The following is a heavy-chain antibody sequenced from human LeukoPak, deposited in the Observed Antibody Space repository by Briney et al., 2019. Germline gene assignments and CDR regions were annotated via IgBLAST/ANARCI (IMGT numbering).Heavy chain of an antibody. D-gene: IGHD5-12*01. Sequence: PSETLSLTCTVSGGSISSTTYYWDWIRQPPGKGLEWIGTIYYSGSTYYNPSLKSRVTISVDTSKNQFSLKLSSVTAADTAVYYCATPINQHSWINWGQGTLVTVSS. CDR3: ATPINQHSWIN. V-gene: IGHV4-39*01. J-gene: IGHJ4*02. CDR1: GGSISSTTYY. CDR2: IYYSGST.